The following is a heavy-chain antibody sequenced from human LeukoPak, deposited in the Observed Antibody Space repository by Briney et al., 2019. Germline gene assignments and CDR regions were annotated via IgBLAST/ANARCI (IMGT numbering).Heavy chain of an antibody. D-gene: IGHD3-10*01. J-gene: IGHJ4*02. CDR3: TVWFGELGRDY. V-gene: IGHV3-15*05. CDR1: GFTFSNVW. CDR2: IKTKTDGGTT. Sequence: GGSLRLSCEASGFTFSNVWMNWVRQAPGKGLEWIGRIKTKTDGGTTEYAAPVKGRFTISRDDSKNTLYLQMNSLKTEDTAVYYCTVWFGELGRDYWGQGTLVTVSS.